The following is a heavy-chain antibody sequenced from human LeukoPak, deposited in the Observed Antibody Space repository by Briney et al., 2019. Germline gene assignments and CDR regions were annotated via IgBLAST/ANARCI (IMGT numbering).Heavy chain of an antibody. Sequence: SETLSLTCAVYGGSFSGYYWSWIRQPPGKGLEWIGEINHSGSTNYNPSLKSRVTISVDTSKNQFSLKLSSVTAADTVVYYCARDGAVDYYWGQGTLVTVSS. CDR1: GGSFSGYY. CDR3: ARDGAVDYY. V-gene: IGHV4-34*01. D-gene: IGHD3-9*01. J-gene: IGHJ4*02. CDR2: INHSGST.